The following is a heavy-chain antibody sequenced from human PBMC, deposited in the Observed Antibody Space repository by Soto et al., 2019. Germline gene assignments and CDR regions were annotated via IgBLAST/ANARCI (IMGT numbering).Heavy chain of an antibody. D-gene: IGHD2-2*02. Sequence: ASVKVSCKASGGTFSSYAISWVRQAPGQGLEWMGGIIPIFGTANYAQKFQGRVTITADESTSTAYMELSSLRSEDPAVYYCARSSCCSTSCYTGGDYYGMDVWGQGTTVTVSS. CDR1: GGTFSSYA. CDR2: IIPIFGTA. J-gene: IGHJ6*02. CDR3: ARSSCCSTSCYTGGDYYGMDV. V-gene: IGHV1-69*13.